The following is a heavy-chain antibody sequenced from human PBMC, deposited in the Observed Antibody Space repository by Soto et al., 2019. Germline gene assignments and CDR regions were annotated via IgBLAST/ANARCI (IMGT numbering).Heavy chain of an antibody. CDR3: ATASCSSTSCLTFDP. J-gene: IGHJ5*02. V-gene: IGHV1-24*01. CDR2: FDPEDGET. Sequence: GXAGKVSGAVSAYTVTELSIRWVRQAPGKGLEWMGGFDPEDGETIYAQKFQGRVTMTEDTSTDTAYMELSSLRSEDTAVYYCATASCSSTSCLTFDPWGQGTLVTVSS. D-gene: IGHD2-2*01. CDR1: AYTVTELS.